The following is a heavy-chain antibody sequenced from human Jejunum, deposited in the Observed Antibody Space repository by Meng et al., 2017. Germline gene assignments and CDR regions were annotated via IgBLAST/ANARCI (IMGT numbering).Heavy chain of an antibody. CDR1: GFIFRSYG. CDR3: ARYRSGSSDY. D-gene: IGHD3-10*01. Sequence: QEHLVESGGGGVQPGTSLRLSCVASGFIFRSYGMHWVRQAPGKGLEWVGVIWYDGSKTYYADSVKGRFSISRDNSKNTVYLQMNSLRVEDTAVYYCARYRSGSSDYWGPGTLVTVSS. J-gene: IGHJ4*02. V-gene: IGHV3-33*01. CDR2: IWYDGSKT.